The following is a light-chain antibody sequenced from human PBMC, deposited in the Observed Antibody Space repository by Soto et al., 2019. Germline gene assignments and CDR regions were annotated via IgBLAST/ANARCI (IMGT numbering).Light chain of an antibody. J-gene: IGLJ2*01. Sequence: QSVLTQPPSTSGTPGQRATISCSGSSSNIGSKTVNWYQQLPGTAPKLLIYSNNQLPSGVPDRFSGSKSGTSASLAISGLQSEDEADYYCAAWDDSLNGVVFGGGTKLTVL. CDR3: AAWDDSLNGVV. CDR1: SSNIGSKT. CDR2: SNN. V-gene: IGLV1-44*01.